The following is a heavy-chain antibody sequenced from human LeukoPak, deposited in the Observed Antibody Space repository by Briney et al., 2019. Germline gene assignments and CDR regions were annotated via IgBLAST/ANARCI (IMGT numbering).Heavy chain of an antibody. Sequence: SETLSLTCTVSGGSISSYYWSWIRQPPGKGLEWIGYIYYSGSTNYNPSLKSRVTISVDTSKNQFSLKLSSVTAADTAVYYCAREGYSYGQGYFDLWGRGTLVTVSS. CDR1: GGSISSYY. D-gene: IGHD5-18*01. CDR3: AREGYSYGQGYFDL. V-gene: IGHV4-59*01. CDR2: IYYSGST. J-gene: IGHJ2*01.